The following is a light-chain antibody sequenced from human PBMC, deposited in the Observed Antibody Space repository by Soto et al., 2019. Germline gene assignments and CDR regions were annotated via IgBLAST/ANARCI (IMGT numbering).Light chain of an antibody. CDR3: QRRSDWPPLT. J-gene: IGKJ4*01. V-gene: IGKV3-11*01. CDR1: QSVISY. CDR2: DAS. Sequence: EIVLTQSPATLSLSPGERATLSCRACQSVISYLAWYQQKPRQAPRLLISDASTRATGIPARFSGSGSGTDLSLTTSSQAPEDVAVYYCQRRSDWPPLTFRGATKAEIK.